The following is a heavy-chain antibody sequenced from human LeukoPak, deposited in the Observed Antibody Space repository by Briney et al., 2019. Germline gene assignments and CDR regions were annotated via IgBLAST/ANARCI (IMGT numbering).Heavy chain of an antibody. CDR2: ISSSSSYI. Sequence: GGSLRLSCAASGFTFSSYSMNWVRQAPGKGLEWVSSISSSSSYIYYADPVKGRFTISRDNAKNSLYLQMNSLRAEDTAVYYCARQVAPDWFDPWRQGTLVTVST. V-gene: IGHV3-21*01. J-gene: IGHJ5*02. D-gene: IGHD2-15*01. CDR3: ARQVAPDWFDP. CDR1: GFTFSSYS.